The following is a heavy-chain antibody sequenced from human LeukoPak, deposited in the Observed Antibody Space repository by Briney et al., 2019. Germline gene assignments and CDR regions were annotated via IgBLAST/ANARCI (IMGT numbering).Heavy chain of an antibody. CDR3: ARDPTSPYGMDV. V-gene: IGHV4-31*03. J-gene: IGHJ6*04. CDR2: IYYSGST. D-gene: IGHD4-11*01. Sequence: PSETPSLTCTVSGGSISSGGYYWSWIRQHPGKGLEWIGYIYYSGSTYYNPSLKSRVTISVDTSKNQFSLKLSSVTAADTAVYYCARDPTSPYGMDVWGKGTTVTVSS. CDR1: GGSISSGGYY.